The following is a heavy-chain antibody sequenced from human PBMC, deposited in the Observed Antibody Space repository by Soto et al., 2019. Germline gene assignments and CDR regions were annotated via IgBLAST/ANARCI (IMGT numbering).Heavy chain of an antibody. J-gene: IGHJ6*02. Sequence: QVQLVESGGGVVQPGRSLRLSCAASGFTFSSYGMHWVRQAPGKGLEWVAVIWYDGSNKYYADSVKGRFTISRDNSKNTLYLQMNSLRAEDTAVYYCARATVTPLYYYDYGMDVWGQGTTVTVSS. D-gene: IGHD4-17*01. V-gene: IGHV3-33*01. CDR2: IWYDGSNK. CDR3: ARATVTPLYYYDYGMDV. CDR1: GFTFSSYG.